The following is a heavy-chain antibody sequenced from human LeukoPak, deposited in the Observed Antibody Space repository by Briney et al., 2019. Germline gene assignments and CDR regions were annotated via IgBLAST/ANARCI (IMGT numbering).Heavy chain of an antibody. CDR2: IYHSGST. J-gene: IGHJ6*02. CDR1: GGSISSGGYS. CDR3: ASLRSAAAGTHYYYGMDV. D-gene: IGHD6-13*01. Sequence: SETLSLTCAVSGGSISSGGYSWSWIRQPPGKGLEWIGYIYHSGSTYYNPSLKSRVTISVDRSKNQFSLKLSSVTAADTAVYYCASLRSAAAGTHYYYGMDVWGQGTTVTVSS. V-gene: IGHV4-30-2*01.